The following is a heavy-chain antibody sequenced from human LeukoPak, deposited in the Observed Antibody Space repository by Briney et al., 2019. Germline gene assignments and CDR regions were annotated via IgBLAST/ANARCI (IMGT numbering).Heavy chain of an antibody. CDR2: VYYSGST. D-gene: IGHD6-19*01. CDR1: GGSISSSSYY. CDR3: ARHLDSSVPGYYYGMDV. V-gene: IGHV4-39*01. Sequence: SSETLSLTCTVSGGSISSSSYYWGWIRQPPGKGLEWIGSVYYSGSTYYNPSLKSRVTISVDTSKNQFSLKLSSVTAADTVVYYCARHLDSSVPGYYYGMDVWGQGTTVTVSS. J-gene: IGHJ6*02.